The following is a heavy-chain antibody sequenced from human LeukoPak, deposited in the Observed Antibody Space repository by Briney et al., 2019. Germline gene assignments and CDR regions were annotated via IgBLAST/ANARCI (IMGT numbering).Heavy chain of an antibody. V-gene: IGHV3-48*01. CDR2: ISSSSSTI. D-gene: IGHD3-10*01. J-gene: IGHJ3*02. Sequence: GGSLRLSCAASGFTFSSYSMNWVRQAPGKGLEWVSYISSSSSTIYYADSVKGRFTISRDNAKNSLYLQMNSLRAEDTAVYYCARDSGGTVWFGYYDAFDIWGQGTMVTVSS. CDR1: GFTFSSYS. CDR3: ARDSGGTVWFGYYDAFDI.